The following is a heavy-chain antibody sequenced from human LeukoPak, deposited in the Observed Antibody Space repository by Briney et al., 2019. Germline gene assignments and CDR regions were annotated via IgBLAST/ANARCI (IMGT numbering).Heavy chain of an antibody. CDR1: GGSISSYY. CDR3: ASRSSIWSGYQDTLYYFDS. V-gene: IGHV4-59*01. D-gene: IGHD3-3*01. CDR2: IYYSGST. Sequence: SETLSLTCTVSGGSISSYYWSWIRQPPGKRLEWIGHIYYSGSTNYNPSLKSRVTISVDTSKNQFSLKLSSVTAADTAMYYCASRSSIWSGYQDTLYYFDSWGQGTLVTVSS. J-gene: IGHJ4*02.